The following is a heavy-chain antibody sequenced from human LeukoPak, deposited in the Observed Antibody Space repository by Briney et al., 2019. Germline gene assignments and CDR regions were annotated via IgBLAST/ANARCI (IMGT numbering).Heavy chain of an antibody. Sequence: GASVKVSCKTSGYTFTGYYMHWVRQAPGQGLECMGWINPSSGDTKYAQKVQGRVTMTRDTSITTAYMELSRLRSDDTAVYYCARGTAYSTGWYDYWGQGTLVTVSS. CDR3: ARGTAYSTGWYDY. CDR1: GYTFTGYY. D-gene: IGHD6-19*01. V-gene: IGHV1-2*02. CDR2: INPSSGDT. J-gene: IGHJ4*02.